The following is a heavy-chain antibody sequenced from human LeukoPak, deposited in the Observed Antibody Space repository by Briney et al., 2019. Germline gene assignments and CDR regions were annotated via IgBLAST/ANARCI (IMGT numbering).Heavy chain of an antibody. CDR2: ISYDGSNK. CDR3: AKQVAVAGIDY. CDR1: GFTFSSYG. D-gene: IGHD6-19*01. V-gene: IGHV3-30*18. J-gene: IGHJ4*02. Sequence: GGSLRLSCAASGFTFSSYGMHWVRQAPGKGLEWVAVISYDGSNKYYADSVKGRFTISRDNSKNTLYLQMNSLRAEDAAVYYCAKQVAVAGIDYWGQGTLVTVSS.